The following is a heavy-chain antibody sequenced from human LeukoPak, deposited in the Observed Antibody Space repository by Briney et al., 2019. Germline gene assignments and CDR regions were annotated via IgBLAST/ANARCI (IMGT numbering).Heavy chain of an antibody. V-gene: IGHV4-4*07. CDR3: ARDRRAHALNYGMDV. J-gene: IGHJ6*02. CDR2: IYTSGST. CDR1: GGSISSYY. Sequence: PETLSLTCTVSGGSISSYYWSWIRQPAGKGLEWIGRIYTSGSTNYNPSLKSRVTMSVDTSKNQFSLKLSSVTAADTAVYYCARDRRAHALNYGMDVWGQGTTVTVSS. D-gene: IGHD3-16*02.